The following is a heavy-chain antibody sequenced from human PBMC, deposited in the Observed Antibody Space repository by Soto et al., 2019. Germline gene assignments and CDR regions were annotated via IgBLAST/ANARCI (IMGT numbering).Heavy chain of an antibody. Sequence: QVTLKESDPVLVKPTETLTLTCTVSGFSLFNPRMGVAWIRQPPGKALEWLAHIYQNDEKSHSLSLKIRPTIPTETSNSQVAFTMRNVHPVDTATSYCARAPRDITGHPYNYCGMDACGQGTTVT. CDR3: ARAPRDITGHPYNYCGMDA. J-gene: IGHJ6*02. D-gene: IGHD1-1*01. V-gene: IGHV2-26*01. CDR2: IYQNDEK. CDR1: GFSLFNPRMG.